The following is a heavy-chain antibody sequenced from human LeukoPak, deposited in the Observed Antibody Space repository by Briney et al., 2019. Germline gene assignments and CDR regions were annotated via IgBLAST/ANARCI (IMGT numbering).Heavy chain of an antibody. J-gene: IGHJ4*02. CDR3: AKENDFWSGYFDY. Sequence: GGSLRLSCAASGFTASNYYMHWVRQAPGRGLEWVSAISGSGGSTYYADSVKGRFTISRDNSKNTLYLQMNRLRAEDTAVYYCAKENDFWSGYFDYWGQGTLVTVSS. V-gene: IGHV3-23*01. CDR2: ISGSGGST. CDR1: GFTASNYY. D-gene: IGHD3-3*01.